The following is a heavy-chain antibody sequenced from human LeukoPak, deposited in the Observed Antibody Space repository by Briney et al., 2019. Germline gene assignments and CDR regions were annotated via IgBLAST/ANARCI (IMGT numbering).Heavy chain of an antibody. CDR3: ARLRAYCSSTSCYPGSPVDY. CDR2: IYYSGST. J-gene: IGHJ4*02. D-gene: IGHD2-2*01. V-gene: IGHV4-31*03. Sequence: SQTLSLTCTVSGGSISSGGYYWSWIRQHPGKGLEWIGYIYYSGSTYYNPSLKSRVTISVDTSKNQFSLKLSSVTAADTAVYYCARLRAYCSSTSCYPGSPVDYWGQGTLVTASS. CDR1: GGSISSGGYY.